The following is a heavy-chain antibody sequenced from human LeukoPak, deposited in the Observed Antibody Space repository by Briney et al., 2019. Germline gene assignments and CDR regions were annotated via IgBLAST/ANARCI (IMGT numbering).Heavy chain of an antibody. D-gene: IGHD2-2*01. CDR1: GFTFSNYW. CDR3: ARVLYGSRVNVIDS. Sequence: PGGSLRLSCAASGFTFSNYWINWVRQAPGKGLERVANMNEYGSEKYYVDSVRGRFTISRDNAENSLFLHMNSLRVEDTAVYRCARVLYGSRVNVIDSWGPGTLVTVSS. V-gene: IGHV3-7*01. CDR2: MNEYGSEK. J-gene: IGHJ4*02.